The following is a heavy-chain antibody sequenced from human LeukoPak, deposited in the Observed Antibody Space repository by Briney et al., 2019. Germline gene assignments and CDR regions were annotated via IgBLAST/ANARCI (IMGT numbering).Heavy chain of an antibody. J-gene: IGHJ4*02. CDR1: GGSFSGYY. V-gene: IGHV4-34*01. CDR3: ARAPPYYDFWSGYYTGSHYYFDY. Sequence: SETLSLTCAVYGGSFSGYYWSWIRQPPGKGLEWIGEINHSGSTNYNPSLKSRVTISVDTPKNQFSLKLSSVTAADTAVYYCARAPPYYDFWSGYYTGSHYYFDYWGQGTLVTVSS. D-gene: IGHD3-3*01. CDR2: INHSGST.